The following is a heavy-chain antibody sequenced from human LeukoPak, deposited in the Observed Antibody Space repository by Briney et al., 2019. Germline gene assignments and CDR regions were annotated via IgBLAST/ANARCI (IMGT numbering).Heavy chain of an antibody. V-gene: IGHV3-21*01. CDR1: GFTFKNAW. CDR3: ARADSYYYDNSGYSDY. D-gene: IGHD3-22*01. Sequence: PGGSLRLSCEASGFTFKNAWMNWVRQAPGKGLEWVSSISSNSRDIYYADSVQGRFTISRDNAKNSLYLQMSSLRAEDTAVYYCARADSYYYDNSGYSDYWGQGTLVTVSS. J-gene: IGHJ4*02. CDR2: ISSNSRDI.